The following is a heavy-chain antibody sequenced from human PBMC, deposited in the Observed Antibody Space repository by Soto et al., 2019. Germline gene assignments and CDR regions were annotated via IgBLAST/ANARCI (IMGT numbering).Heavy chain of an antibody. Sequence: GGSLILSCAASGFTFSSYAMSWVRQAPGKGLEWVSAISGSGGSTYYADSVKGRFTISRDNSKNTLYLQMNSLRAEDTAVYYCAKFASIAARRNYYYGMDVWGQGTTVTVSS. D-gene: IGHD6-6*01. CDR2: ISGSGGST. J-gene: IGHJ6*02. V-gene: IGHV3-23*01. CDR1: GFTFSSYA. CDR3: AKFASIAARRNYYYGMDV.